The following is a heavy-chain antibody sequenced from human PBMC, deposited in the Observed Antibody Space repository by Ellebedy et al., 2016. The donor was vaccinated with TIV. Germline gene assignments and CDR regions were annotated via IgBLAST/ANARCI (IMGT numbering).Heavy chain of an antibody. J-gene: IGHJ4*02. D-gene: IGHD3-22*01. V-gene: IGHV4-39*01. CDR3: ARHVGFYYDDGGYLNYFDQ. Sequence: MPSETLSLTCTVSGGSISSSYYWAWIRQSPGKGLEWIGSIYYRGSPYDNPSLERRVTMFVDTSKNQFSLELTSVTAADTAVYYCARHVGFYYDDGGYLNYFDQWGQGTLVTVSS. CDR2: IYYRGSP. CDR1: GGSISSSYY.